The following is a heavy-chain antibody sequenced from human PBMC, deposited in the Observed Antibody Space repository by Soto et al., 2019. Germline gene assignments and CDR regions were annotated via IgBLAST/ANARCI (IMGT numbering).Heavy chain of an antibody. Sequence: ESGGGVVQPGRSLRLSCAASGFTFSSYGMHWVRQAPGKGLEWVAVISYDGSNKYYADSVKGRFTISRDNSKNTLYLQMNSLRAEDTAVYYCAKGRSSWYLDYWGQGTLVTVSS. CDR1: GFTFSSYG. D-gene: IGHD6-13*01. J-gene: IGHJ4*02. CDR3: AKGRSSWYLDY. V-gene: IGHV3-30*18. CDR2: ISYDGSNK.